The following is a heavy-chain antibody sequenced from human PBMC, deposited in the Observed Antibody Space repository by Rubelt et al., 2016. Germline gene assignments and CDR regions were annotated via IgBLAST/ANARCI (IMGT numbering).Heavy chain of an antibody. D-gene: IGHD6-19*01. V-gene: IGHV3-74*01. J-gene: IGHJ6*02. CDR2: IKYDGSAT. Sequence: GFTLNNYWMHWVRQAPGKGLVWVSEIKYDGSATNYADSVKGRFTISRDSAMSTLYLQMNSLRAEDTAVYYRAKQVVPGTAHQFAMDVWGQGTKVTVSS. CDR1: GFTLNNYW. CDR3: AKQVVPGTAHQFAMDV.